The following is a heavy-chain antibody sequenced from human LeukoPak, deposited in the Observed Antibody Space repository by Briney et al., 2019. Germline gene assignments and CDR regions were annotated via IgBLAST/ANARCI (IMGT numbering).Heavy chain of an antibody. CDR1: GGTFSSYA. Sequence: SVKVSCKASGGTFSSYAISWVRQAPGQGLEWMGGIIPIFGTANYAQKFQGRVTITADESTSTAYMELSSLRSEDTAAYYCARVPGTIFGVVIANWFDPWGQGTLVTVSS. D-gene: IGHD3-3*01. CDR2: IIPIFGTA. J-gene: IGHJ5*02. V-gene: IGHV1-69*01. CDR3: ARVPGTIFGVVIANWFDP.